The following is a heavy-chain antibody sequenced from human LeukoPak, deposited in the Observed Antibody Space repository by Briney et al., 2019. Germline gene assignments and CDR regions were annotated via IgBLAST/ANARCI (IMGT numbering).Heavy chain of an antibody. Sequence: SETLSLTCTVSGGSISGYYWSWIRQPPGKGLEWLGYISYSGSTNCNPSLKSRVTISVDASKNQFSLKLSSVTAADTAVYYCARLKNWFDPWGQGALVTVSS. J-gene: IGHJ5*02. CDR1: GGSISGYY. V-gene: IGHV4-59*08. CDR2: ISYSGST. CDR3: ARLKNWFDP.